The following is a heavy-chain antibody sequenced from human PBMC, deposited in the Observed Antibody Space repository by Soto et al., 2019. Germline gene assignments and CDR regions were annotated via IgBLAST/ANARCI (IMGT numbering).Heavy chain of an antibody. D-gene: IGHD3-10*01. CDR2: INPNSGGT. V-gene: IGHV1-2*04. Sequence: ASVKVSCKASGYTFTGYYMHWVRQAPGQGLEWMGWINPNSGGTNYAQKFQGWVTMTRDTSISTAYMELSRLRSDDTAVYYCARVSYGSGSYPLSPSFDYWGQGTLVTVSS. J-gene: IGHJ4*02. CDR3: ARVSYGSGSYPLSPSFDY. CDR1: GYTFTGYY.